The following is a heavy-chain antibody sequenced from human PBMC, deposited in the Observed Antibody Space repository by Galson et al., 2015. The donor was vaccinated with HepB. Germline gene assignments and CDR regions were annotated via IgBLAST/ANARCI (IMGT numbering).Heavy chain of an antibody. CDR2: ISSSGSTI. CDR1: GFTFSSYE. J-gene: IGHJ4*02. Sequence: SLRLSCAASGFTFSSYEMNWVRQAPGKGLEWVSYISSSGSTIYYADSMKGRFTISRDNAKNSLYLQMNSLRAEDTAVYYCASFQQWLGSRYWGQGTLITVSS. CDR3: ASFQQWLGSRY. D-gene: IGHD6-19*01. V-gene: IGHV3-48*03.